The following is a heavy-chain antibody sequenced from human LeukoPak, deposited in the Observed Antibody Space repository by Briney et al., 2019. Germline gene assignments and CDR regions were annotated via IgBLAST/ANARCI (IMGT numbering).Heavy chain of an antibody. Sequence: GGSLRLSCAGSGFTFSSYAMIWVSQVPGKGLEWVSAVGGRGTNTFYADSVKGRFTISRDNSRNTLYLQMNSLRAEDTAVYYCANRHLWSPSHWGQGTLVTVSS. D-gene: IGHD5-18*01. CDR1: GFTFSSYA. CDR3: ANRHLWSPSH. J-gene: IGHJ4*02. CDR2: VGGRGTNT. V-gene: IGHV3-23*01.